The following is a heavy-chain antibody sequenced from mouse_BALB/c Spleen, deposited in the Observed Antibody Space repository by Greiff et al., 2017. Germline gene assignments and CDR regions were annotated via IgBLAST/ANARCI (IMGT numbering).Heavy chain of an antibody. CDR1: GYSITSDYA. CDR3: ARSRRDGYAMDY. CDR2: ISYSGST. V-gene: IGHV3-2*02. Sequence: EVKLLESGPGLVKPSQSLSLTCTVTGYSITSDYAWNWIRQFPGNKLEWMGYISYSGSTSYNPSLKSRISITRDTSKNQFFLQLNSVTTEDTATYYCARSRRDGYAMDYWGQGTSVTVSS. D-gene: IGHD2-12*01. J-gene: IGHJ4*01.